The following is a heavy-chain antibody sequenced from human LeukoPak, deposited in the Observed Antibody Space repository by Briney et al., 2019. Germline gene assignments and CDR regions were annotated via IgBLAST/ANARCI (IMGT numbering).Heavy chain of an antibody. J-gene: IGHJ4*02. V-gene: IGHV3-7*01. CDR3: ARESGSYYYDSSASAIDY. Sequence: PGGSLRLSCAASGFTFSTYWMTWVRQAPGKGLEWVANMSQDGSEKYYVDSVKGRFTISRDNAKNSLYLQMNSLRVEDTAVYYCARESGSYYYDSSASAIDYWGQGTLVTVSS. CDR1: GFTFSTYW. CDR2: MSQDGSEK. D-gene: IGHD3-22*01.